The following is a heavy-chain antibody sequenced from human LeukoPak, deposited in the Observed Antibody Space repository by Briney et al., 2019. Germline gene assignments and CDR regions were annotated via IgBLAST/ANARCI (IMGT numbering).Heavy chain of an antibody. V-gene: IGHV4-59*08. CDR3: ARHSLYNWNDADAFDI. Sequence: PSETLSPTCTVSGGSISSYYWSRIRQPPGKGLEWIGYIYYSGSTNYNPSLKSRVTISVDTSKNQFSLKLSPVTAADTAVYYCARHSLYNWNDADAFDIWGQGTMVTVSS. CDR1: GGSISSYY. J-gene: IGHJ3*02. CDR2: IYYSGST. D-gene: IGHD1-20*01.